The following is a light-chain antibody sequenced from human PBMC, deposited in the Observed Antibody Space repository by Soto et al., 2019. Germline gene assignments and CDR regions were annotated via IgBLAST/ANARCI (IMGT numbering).Light chain of an antibody. J-gene: IGKJ1*01. Sequence: DIPMPQSPSSLSASVGDRVTITCRPSQSTSRYLNWYQQKPGKAPKLLISAASTLQSGVPSSFSGSGSGTDFTLTISSLQPEDFATYYCQQSYSSPSTFGPGTKVEIK. CDR1: QSTSRY. V-gene: IGKV1-39*01. CDR3: QQSYSSPST. CDR2: AAS.